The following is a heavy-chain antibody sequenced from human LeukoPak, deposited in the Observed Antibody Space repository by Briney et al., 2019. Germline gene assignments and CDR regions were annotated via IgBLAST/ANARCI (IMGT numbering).Heavy chain of an antibody. Sequence: SETLSLTCTVSGGSISSSSYYWGWIRQPPGKGLEWIGSIYYSGSTYYNPSLKSRVTISVDTSKNQFSLKLSSVTAADTAVYYCARRGAAAGTVNWFDPWGQGTLVTVSS. D-gene: IGHD6-13*01. V-gene: IGHV4-39*01. CDR2: IYYSGST. CDR1: GGSISSSSYY. CDR3: ARRGAAAGTVNWFDP. J-gene: IGHJ5*02.